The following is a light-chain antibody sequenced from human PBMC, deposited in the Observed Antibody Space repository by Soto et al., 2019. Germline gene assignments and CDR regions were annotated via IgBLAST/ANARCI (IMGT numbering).Light chain of an antibody. CDR1: QSVSSN. V-gene: IGKV3-20*01. CDR3: QQYSTSPIT. Sequence: EIVMTQSPATLSVSPGERATLSCRASQSVSSNLAWYQQKPGQAPRLLIYGASSRATGIPDRFSGSGSGTDFTLTISRLEAEDFAVYYCQQYSTSPITFGQGTRLEI. J-gene: IGKJ5*01. CDR2: GAS.